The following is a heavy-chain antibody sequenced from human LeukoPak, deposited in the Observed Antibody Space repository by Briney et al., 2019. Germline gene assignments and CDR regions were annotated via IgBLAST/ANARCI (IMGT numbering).Heavy chain of an antibody. D-gene: IGHD4/OR15-4a*01. J-gene: IGHJ3*02. CDR2: IYYSGST. CDR1: GGSISSSSYY. Sequence: PSETLSLTCTVSGGSISSSSYYWGWIRQPPGKGLEWIGSIYYSGSTYYNPSLKGRVTISVDTSKNQFSLKLSSVTAADTAVYYCARLKSTTVLADIWGQGTMVTVSS. V-gene: IGHV4-39*01. CDR3: ARLKSTTVLADI.